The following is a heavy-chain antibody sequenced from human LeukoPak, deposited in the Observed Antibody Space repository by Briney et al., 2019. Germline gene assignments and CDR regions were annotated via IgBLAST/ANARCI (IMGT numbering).Heavy chain of an antibody. CDR1: GFTVSSNY. CDR2: IYSGGST. J-gene: IGHJ4*02. Sequence: GGSLRLSCAASGFTVSSNYMSWVRQAPGKGLEWVSVIYSGGSTYYADCVKGRFTISSDNSKKTLYLQMNSLRAEDTAVYYCARVTAGTNWGGFDYWGQGTLVTVSS. CDR3: ARVTAGTNWGGFDY. D-gene: IGHD7-27*01. V-gene: IGHV3-53*01.